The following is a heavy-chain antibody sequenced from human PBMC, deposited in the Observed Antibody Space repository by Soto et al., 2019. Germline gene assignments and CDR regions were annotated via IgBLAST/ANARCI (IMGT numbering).Heavy chain of an antibody. Sequence: EVQLVESGGGLVQPGGSLRLSCAASGFTFSSHWMHWVRQAPGKGLVWVSHIGLDGSSTRDADSVQGRFTISRDNSKNTLYLQMNSLSAEDTAVYYCAKDLVGRRFLVGPNDYLGQGTLVTVSS. D-gene: IGHD2-21*01. CDR2: IGLDGSST. J-gene: IGHJ4*02. CDR1: GFTFSSHW. CDR3: AKDLVGRRFLVGPNDY. V-gene: IGHV3-74*01.